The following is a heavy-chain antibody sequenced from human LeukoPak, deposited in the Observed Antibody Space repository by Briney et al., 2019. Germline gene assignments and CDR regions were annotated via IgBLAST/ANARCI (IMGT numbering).Heavy chain of an antibody. Sequence: ASVKVSCKASGYTFTSYYMHWVRQAPGQGLEWMGIINPSGGSTSYAQKFQDRITMTRDTSTSTVYMELSSLRSEDTAVYYCARARAVDTAMVTPHFDYWGQGTLVTVFS. CDR3: ARARAVDTAMVTPHFDY. CDR2: INPSGGST. V-gene: IGHV1-46*01. D-gene: IGHD5-18*01. CDR1: GYTFTSYY. J-gene: IGHJ4*02.